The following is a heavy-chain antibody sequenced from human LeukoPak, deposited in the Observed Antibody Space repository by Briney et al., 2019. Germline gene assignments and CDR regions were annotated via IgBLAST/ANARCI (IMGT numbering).Heavy chain of an antibody. V-gene: IGHV3-11*01. CDR3: ATDGAGFDT. Sequence: GGSLRLSCAASGFSFSDYYMSWIRQAPGKGLEWLLYINIGGTNTHYADSVKGRFTISRDNAKKSLYLELTNLRAEDTAVYYCATDGAGFDTWGQGALVTVSS. CDR1: GFSFSDYY. J-gene: IGHJ5*02. CDR2: INIGGTNT.